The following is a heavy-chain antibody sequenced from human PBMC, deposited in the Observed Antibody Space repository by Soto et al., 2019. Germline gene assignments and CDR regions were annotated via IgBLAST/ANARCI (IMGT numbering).Heavy chain of an antibody. CDR1: GFTFSSYW. CDR2: IKQDGSEK. Sequence: GGSLRLSCAASGFTFSSYWMSWVRQAPGKGLEWVANIKQDGSEKYYVDSVKGRFTISRDNAKNSLYLQMNSLRAEDTAVYYCARGISNSLFYYYYMDVWGKGTTVTVSS. J-gene: IGHJ6*03. CDR3: ARGISNSLFYYYYMDV. D-gene: IGHD3-3*02. V-gene: IGHV3-7*01.